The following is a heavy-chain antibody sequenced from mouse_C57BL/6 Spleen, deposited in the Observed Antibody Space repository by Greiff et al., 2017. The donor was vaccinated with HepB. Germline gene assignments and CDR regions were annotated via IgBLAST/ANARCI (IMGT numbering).Heavy chain of an antibody. D-gene: IGHD3-2*02. J-gene: IGHJ4*01. CDR1: GYSFTGYY. CDR2: INPSTGGT. Sequence: VQLKESGPELVKPGASVKISCKASGYSFTGYYMNWVKQSPEKSLEWIGEINPSTGGTTYNQKFKAKATLTVDKSSSTAYMQLKSLTSEDSAVYYCARGSSGYDAMDYWGQGTSVTVSS. CDR3: ARGSSGYDAMDY. V-gene: IGHV1-42*01.